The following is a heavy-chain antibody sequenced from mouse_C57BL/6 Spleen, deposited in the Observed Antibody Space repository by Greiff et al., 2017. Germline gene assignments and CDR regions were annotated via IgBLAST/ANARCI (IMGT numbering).Heavy chain of an antibody. V-gene: IGHV1-64*01. CDR2: IHPNSGST. CDR1: GYTFTSYW. CDR3: AGGGAMDY. J-gene: IGHJ4*01. Sequence: QVHVKQPGAELVKPGASVKLSCKASGYTFTSYWLHWVKQRPGQGLEWIGMIHPNSGSTNYNEKFKSKATLTVDKSSSTSYMQLSSLTSEDSAVYYCAGGGAMDYWGQGTSVTVSS.